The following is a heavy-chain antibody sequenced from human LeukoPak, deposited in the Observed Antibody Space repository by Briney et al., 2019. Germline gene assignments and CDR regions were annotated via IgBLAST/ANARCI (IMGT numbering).Heavy chain of an antibody. V-gene: IGHV1-18*01. CDR2: ISAYNGNT. J-gene: IGHJ4*02. D-gene: IGHD3-3*01. Sequence: GESLKVSCKASGYTFTSYGISWVRQAPGQGLEWMGWISAYNGNTNYAQKLQGSVTMTTDTSTSTAYMELRSLRSDDTAVYYCARNTIFGVVIIPLDYWGQGTLVTVSS. CDR3: ARNTIFGVVIIPLDY. CDR1: GYTFTSYG.